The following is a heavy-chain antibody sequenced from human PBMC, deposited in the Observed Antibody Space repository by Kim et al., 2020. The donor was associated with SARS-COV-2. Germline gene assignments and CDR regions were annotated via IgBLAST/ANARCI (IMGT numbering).Heavy chain of an antibody. CDR2: ISSSSSYI. Sequence: GGSLRLSCAASGFTFSSYSMNWVRQAPGKGLEWVSSISSSSSYIYYADSVKGRFTISRDNAKNSLYLQMNSLRAEDTAVYYCARGRVDTAMVIAYWGQGTLVTVSS. J-gene: IGHJ4*02. D-gene: IGHD5-18*01. CDR3: ARGRVDTAMVIAY. CDR1: GFTFSSYS. V-gene: IGHV3-21*01.